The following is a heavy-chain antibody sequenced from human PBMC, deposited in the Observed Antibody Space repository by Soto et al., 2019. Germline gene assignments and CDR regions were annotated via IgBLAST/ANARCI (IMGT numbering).Heavy chain of an antibody. D-gene: IGHD6-13*01. J-gene: IGHJ5*02. CDR3: TRDASRDSSARGWFDP. CDR2: ISGSGGST. V-gene: IGHV3-23*01. CDR1: GFTFSSYA. Sequence: GGSLRLSCAASGFTFSSYAMSWVRQAPGKGLEWVSAISGSGGSTYYADSVKGRFTISRGNAKNSLHLQMNSLRAEDTAVYYCTRDASRDSSARGWFDPWGPGTLVTVSS.